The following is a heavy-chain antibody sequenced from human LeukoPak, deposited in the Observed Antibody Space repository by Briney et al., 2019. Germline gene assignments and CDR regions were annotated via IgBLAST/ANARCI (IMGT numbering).Heavy chain of an antibody. CDR1: GFTFSSYS. CDR2: ISGSGGST. D-gene: IGHD3-16*02. V-gene: IGHV3-23*01. Sequence: GGSLRLSCAASGFTFSSYSMNWVRQAPGKGLEWVSAISGSGGSTYYADSVKGRFTISRDNSKNTLYLQMNSLRAEDTAVYYCAKEAYDYVWGSYRSAYAFDIWGQGTMVTVSS. J-gene: IGHJ3*02. CDR3: AKEAYDYVWGSYRSAYAFDI.